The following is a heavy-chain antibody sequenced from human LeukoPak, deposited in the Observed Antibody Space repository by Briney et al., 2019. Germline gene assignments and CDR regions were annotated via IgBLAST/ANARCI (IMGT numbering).Heavy chain of an antibody. CDR3: ARVGWGGYDPYFDY. V-gene: IGHV4-30-4*08. CDR1: GGSFSGYY. CDR2: IYYSGST. D-gene: IGHD5-12*01. J-gene: IGHJ4*02. Sequence: SETLSLTCAVYGGSFSGYYWSWIRQPPGKGLEWIGYIYYSGSTYYNPSLKSRVTISVDTSKNQFSLKLSSVTAADTAVYYCARVGWGGYDPYFDYWGQGTLVTVSS.